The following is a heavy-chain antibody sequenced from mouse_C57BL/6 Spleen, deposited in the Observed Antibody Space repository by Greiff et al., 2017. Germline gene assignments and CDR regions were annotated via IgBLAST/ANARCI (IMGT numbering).Heavy chain of an antibody. J-gene: IGHJ3*01. V-gene: IGHV3-5*01. CDR2: IYYSGTI. CDR1: GISITTGNYR. D-gene: IGHD2-4*01. Sequence: EVKVEESGPGLVKPSQTVFLTCTVTGISITTGNYRWSWIRQFPGNKLEWIGYIYYSGTITYNPSLTSRTTITRDTPKNQFFLEMNSLTAEDTATYYCAGYYDYGGFAYWGQGTLVTVSA. CDR3: AGYYDYGGFAY.